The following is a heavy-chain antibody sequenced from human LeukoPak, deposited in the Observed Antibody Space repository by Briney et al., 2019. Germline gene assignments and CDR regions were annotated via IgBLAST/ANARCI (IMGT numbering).Heavy chain of an antibody. J-gene: IGHJ4*02. CDR1: GFPFSSHW. Sequence: GGSLRLSCAASGFPFSSHWLSWFRQSPGKGLEWVAHIKQDGSEKYYVDSVKGRFTISGDNARNSQYLQMNSLRAEDTAVYYCASGGGWVFNNWGQGTLVTVSS. D-gene: IGHD6-19*01. CDR3: ASGGGWVFNN. V-gene: IGHV3-7*01. CDR2: IKQDGSEK.